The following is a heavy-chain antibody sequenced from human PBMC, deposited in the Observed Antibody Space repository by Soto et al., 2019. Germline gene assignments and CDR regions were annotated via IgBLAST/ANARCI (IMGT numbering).Heavy chain of an antibody. V-gene: IGHV3-11*01. CDR2: ISETGNTK. CDR3: ARDNFNSYYGMDV. CDR1: GFTFSDYH. D-gene: IGHD1-20*01. J-gene: IGHJ6*02. Sequence: GVSLRLSCAASGFTFSDYHMSWIRQAPGKGLEWVSYISETGNTKYYADSVKGRFTISRDNAKKSPYLQMNSLRAEDTAVYYCARDNFNSYYGMDVWGQGTMVTVS.